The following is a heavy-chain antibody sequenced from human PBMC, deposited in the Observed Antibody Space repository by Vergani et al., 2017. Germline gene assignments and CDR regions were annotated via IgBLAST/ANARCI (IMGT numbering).Heavy chain of an antibody. V-gene: IGHV4-39*01. D-gene: IGHD1-26*01. CDR3: ARHSGSIRSAFDI. CDR1: GGSISSSRYY. J-gene: IGHJ3*02. Sequence: QLQLQESGPGLVKPSETLSLTCTVSGGSISSSRYYWGWIRQPPGKGLEWIGSIYYSGSTYYNPSLKSRVTISVDTSKNQFSLKLSSVTAADTAVHYCARHSGSIRSAFDIWGQGTMVTVSS. CDR2: IYYSGST.